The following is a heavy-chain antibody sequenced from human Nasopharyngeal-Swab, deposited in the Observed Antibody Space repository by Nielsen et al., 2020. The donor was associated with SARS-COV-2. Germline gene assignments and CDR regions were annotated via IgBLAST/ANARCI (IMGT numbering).Heavy chain of an antibody. V-gene: IGHV3-23*01. CDR3: VKDLAYDEVS. CDR1: GFIFSNYA. CDR2: INNRGGDT. Sequence: GESLKISCAASGFIFSNYAMSWVRQAPGKGLEWVSTINNRGGDTHYVDSVRGRFTVSRDNSKNTLYLQMNSLRGEDTAIYYCVKDLAYDEVSWGQGTLVTVSS. D-gene: IGHD5-12*01. J-gene: IGHJ5*02.